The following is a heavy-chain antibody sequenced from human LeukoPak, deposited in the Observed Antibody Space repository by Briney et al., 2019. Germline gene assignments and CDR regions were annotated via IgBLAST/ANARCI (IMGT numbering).Heavy chain of an antibody. J-gene: IGHJ4*02. CDR2: IYHSGST. D-gene: IGHD2-21*02. CDR1: GFTFSSHGM. V-gene: IGHV4-4*02. CDR3: ARARYCGGDCYSDFDY. Sequence: GTLRLSCAASGFTFSSHGMNWVRQPPGKGLEWIGEIYHSGSTNYNPSLKSRVTISVDKSKNQFSLKLSSVTAADTAVYYCARARYCGGDCYSDFDYWGQGTLVTVSS.